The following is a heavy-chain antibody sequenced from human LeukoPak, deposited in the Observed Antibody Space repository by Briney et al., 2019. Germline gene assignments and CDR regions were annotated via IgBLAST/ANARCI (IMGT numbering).Heavy chain of an antibody. CDR2: ISYDGSNK. CDR1: GFTFSSYA. Sequence: GGSLRLSCAASGFTFSSYAMSWVRQAPGKGLEWVAVISYDGSNKYYADSVKGRFTISRDNSKNTLYLQMNSLRAEDTAVYYCAKGLSSSGELLDYWGQGTLVTVSS. CDR3: AKGLSSSGELLDY. V-gene: IGHV3-30*18. J-gene: IGHJ4*02. D-gene: IGHD1-26*01.